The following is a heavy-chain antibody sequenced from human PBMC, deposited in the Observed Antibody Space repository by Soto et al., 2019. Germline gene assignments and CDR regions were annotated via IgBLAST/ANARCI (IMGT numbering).Heavy chain of an antibody. CDR1: RFSFSSYG. V-gene: IGHV3-23*01. J-gene: IGHJ4*02. CDR2: TNSGEDST. D-gene: IGHD3-22*01. CDR3: PKRKYYDGSAVWDY. Sequence: LRRSCVPSRFSFSSYGMSWVRQAPGKGLEWVSTTNSGEDSTHYADSVKGRSTISRDNSKTRLYLQMSSPRADDTAIYYCPKRKYYDGSAVWDYVAQGALV.